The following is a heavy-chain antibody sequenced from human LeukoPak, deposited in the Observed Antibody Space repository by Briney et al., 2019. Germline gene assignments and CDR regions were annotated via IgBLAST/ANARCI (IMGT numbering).Heavy chain of an antibody. CDR1: GFTFSSYG. CDR3: ATQGFGKLTVFDY. V-gene: IGHV3-30*03. J-gene: IGHJ4*02. Sequence: GGSLRLSCAASGFTFSSYGMHWVRQAPGKGLEWVAVISYDGSNKYYADSVKGRFTISRDNSKNTLYLQMNSLRDEDSAVYYCATQGFGKLTVFDYWGQGTLVTVSS. D-gene: IGHD3-10*01. CDR2: ISYDGSNK.